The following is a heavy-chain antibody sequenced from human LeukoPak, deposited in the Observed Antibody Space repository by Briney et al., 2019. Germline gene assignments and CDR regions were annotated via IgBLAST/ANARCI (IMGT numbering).Heavy chain of an antibody. V-gene: IGHV1-2*06. J-gene: IGHJ5*02. CDR3: ARVAPAAIFSFDP. CDR2: INPDSGGT. Sequence: ASVKVSCKASGYTFTSYDINWVRQATGQGLEWMGRINPDSGGTNYAQKFQGRVTMTRDTSITTAYMELNRLRSDDTAVYYCARVAPAAIFSFDPWGQGTLVTVSS. CDR1: GYTFTSYD. D-gene: IGHD2-2*02.